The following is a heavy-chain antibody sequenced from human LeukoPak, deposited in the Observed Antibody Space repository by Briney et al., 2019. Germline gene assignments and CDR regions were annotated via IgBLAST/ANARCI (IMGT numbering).Heavy chain of an antibody. CDR2: IRYDGSNK. Sequence: GGSLRLSCAASGFTFSSYGMHWVRQAPGKGLEWVAFIRYDGSNKNYADSVKGRFTISRDNSKNTLYLQMNSLRAEDTAVYYCANLVDTAMVGSSSWTTSDYWGQGTLVTVSS. J-gene: IGHJ4*02. D-gene: IGHD5-18*01. CDR3: ANLVDTAMVGSSSWTTSDY. V-gene: IGHV3-30*02. CDR1: GFTFSSYG.